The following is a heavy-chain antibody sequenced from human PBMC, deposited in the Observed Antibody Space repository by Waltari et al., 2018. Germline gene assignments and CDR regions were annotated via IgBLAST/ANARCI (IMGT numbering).Heavy chain of an antibody. CDR3: GRVALGSGFGPYFYYGMDV. V-gene: IGHV1-18*04. J-gene: IGHJ6*02. CDR1: GYTFTNYG. CDR2: ISAYNGTT. Sequence: QVQLVQSGAEVEKPGASVRVSCRASGYTFTNYGISWVRRVPGQGLEWMGWISAYNGTTNEAPRLQGIVTLTTETSTSTAYLDLRSLKSDDTAIYYCGRVALGSGFGPYFYYGMDVWGQGTTVTVSS. D-gene: IGHD6-19*01.